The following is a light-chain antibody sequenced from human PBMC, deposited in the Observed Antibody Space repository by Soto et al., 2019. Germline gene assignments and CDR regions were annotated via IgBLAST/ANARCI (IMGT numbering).Light chain of an antibody. J-gene: IGLJ1*01. CDR1: SSDVGAYNY. CDR3: SSYTTSNTYV. V-gene: IGLV2-14*01. Sequence: QSVLTQPASVSGSPGQSITISCTGTSSDVGAYNYVSWYQQHPGKAPKFMIYEVSNRPSGISDRFSGSKSGNTASPTISGLQAEDEADYYCSSYTTSNTYVFGTGTKLTVL. CDR2: EVS.